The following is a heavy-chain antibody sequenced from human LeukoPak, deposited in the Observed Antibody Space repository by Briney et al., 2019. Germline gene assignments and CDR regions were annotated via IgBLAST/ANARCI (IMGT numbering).Heavy chain of an antibody. CDR1: GGSISPYY. Sequence: SETLSLTCTVSGGSISPYYWSWIRQPPGKGLEWIGYISHSGSTNYNPSLESRVAISLDTSKSQFSLKLNSVTAADTAVYYCARGGYYYLDVWGRGTTVTVSS. CDR3: ARGGYYYLDV. V-gene: IGHV4-59*01. J-gene: IGHJ6*03. CDR2: ISHSGST.